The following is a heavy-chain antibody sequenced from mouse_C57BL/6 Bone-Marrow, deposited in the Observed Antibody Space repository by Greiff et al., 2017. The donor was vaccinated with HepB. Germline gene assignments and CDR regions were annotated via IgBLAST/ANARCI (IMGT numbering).Heavy chain of an antibody. CDR1: GYAFTNYL. Sequence: VQLQQSGAELVRPGPSVKVSCKASGYAFTNYLIEWVKQRPGQGLEWIGVINPGSGGTNYNEKFKGKATLTADKSSSTAYMQLSSLTSEDSAVYFCARYHYGPFAYWGQGTLVTVSA. D-gene: IGHD1-1*01. CDR3: ARYHYGPFAY. V-gene: IGHV1-54*01. J-gene: IGHJ3*01. CDR2: INPGSGGT.